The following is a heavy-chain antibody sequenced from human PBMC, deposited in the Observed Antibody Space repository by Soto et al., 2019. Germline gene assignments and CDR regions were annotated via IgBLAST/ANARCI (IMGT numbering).Heavy chain of an antibody. CDR1: GYTFTNYA. D-gene: IGHD5-12*01. Sequence: ASVKVSCKASGYTFTNYATHWVRQAPGKRLEWMGWINAGNGNTKYSQKFQGRVTITRDTSASTAYMELSSLRSEDTAVYYCARVSGYYLPDYWGQGTLVTVSS. J-gene: IGHJ4*02. CDR2: INAGNGNT. CDR3: ARVSGYYLPDY. V-gene: IGHV1-3*01.